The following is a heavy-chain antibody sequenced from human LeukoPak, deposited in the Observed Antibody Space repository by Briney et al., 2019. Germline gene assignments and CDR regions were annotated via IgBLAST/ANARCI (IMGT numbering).Heavy chain of an antibody. CDR1: GFTFSSYS. J-gene: IGHJ4*02. Sequence: PGGSLRLSCAASGFTFSSYSMNWVRQAPGKGLEWVSSISSSSSYIYYADSVKGRFTISRDNAKNSLYLQMNSLRAEDTAVYYCARDLTYYDILTGDFSRFDFDYWGQGTLVTVSS. V-gene: IGHV3-21*01. D-gene: IGHD3-9*01. CDR2: ISSSSSYI. CDR3: ARDLTYYDILTGDFSRFDFDY.